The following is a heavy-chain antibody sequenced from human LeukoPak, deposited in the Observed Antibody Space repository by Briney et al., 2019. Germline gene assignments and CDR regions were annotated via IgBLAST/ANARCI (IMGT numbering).Heavy chain of an antibody. D-gene: IGHD2-15*01. CDR2: IKQDGSEK. CDR1: GFTFSSYW. Sequence: GGPLRLSCAASGFTFSSYWMSWVRQAPGKGLEWVANIKQDGSEKYYVDSVKGRFTISRDNAKNSLYLQMNSLRAEDTAVYYCARGDGDCSGGSCYLEYFQHWGQGTLVTVSS. CDR3: ARGDGDCSGGSCYLEYFQH. V-gene: IGHV3-7*01. J-gene: IGHJ1*01.